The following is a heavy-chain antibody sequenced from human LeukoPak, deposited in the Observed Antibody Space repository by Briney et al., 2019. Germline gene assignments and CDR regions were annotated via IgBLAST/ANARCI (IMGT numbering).Heavy chain of an antibody. CDR1: GGSISSGSYY. J-gene: IGHJ4*02. Sequence: SETLSLTCTVSGGSISSGSYYWSWIRQPAGKGLEWIGRIYTSGSTNYNPSLKSRVTISVDTSKNQLSLKLSSVTAADTAVYYCARGYSSGWYYFDYWGQGTLVTVSS. CDR2: IYTSGST. CDR3: ARGYSSGWYYFDY. V-gene: IGHV4-61*02. D-gene: IGHD6-19*01.